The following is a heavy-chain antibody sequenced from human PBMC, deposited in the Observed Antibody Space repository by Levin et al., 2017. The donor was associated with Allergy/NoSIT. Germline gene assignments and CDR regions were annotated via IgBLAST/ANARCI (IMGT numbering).Heavy chain of an antibody. CDR1: GFTFSNYV. D-gene: IGHD1-26*01. CDR3: AKDWGSSGWSGSYFVDWTDEYEY. CDR2: ISGSGGST. Sequence: GESLKISCAASGFTFSNYVMSWVRQAPGKGLEWVSAISGSGGSTYHADSVKGRFTISRDNPKNTLYLQMNSLRAEDTAVYYCAKDWGSSGWSGSYFVDWTDEYEYWGQGTLVTVSS. J-gene: IGHJ4*02. V-gene: IGHV3-23*01.